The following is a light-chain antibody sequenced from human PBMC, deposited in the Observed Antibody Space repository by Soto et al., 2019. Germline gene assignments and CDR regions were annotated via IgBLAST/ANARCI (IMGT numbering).Light chain of an antibody. CDR1: QSVSSSY. J-gene: IGKJ1*01. Sequence: EIVLTQSPGTLSLSPGERATLSCRASQSVSSSYLAWYQQKPGQAPRLLIYGASSRATGIPDRFSGSGSGTDFTLSISRLEAEDFVVYYCQQYGSSPWTFGQGTKLEIK. CDR2: GAS. CDR3: QQYGSSPWT. V-gene: IGKV3-20*01.